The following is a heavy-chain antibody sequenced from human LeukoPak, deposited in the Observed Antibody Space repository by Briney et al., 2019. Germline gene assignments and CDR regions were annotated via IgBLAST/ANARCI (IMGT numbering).Heavy chain of an antibody. D-gene: IGHD3-16*01. Sequence: GGSLRLSCAASGFTVNSYAMSWVRQAPGEGLEWVSAISGSGGATYYADSVKGRFTISRDNSKNTLYLQMSSLRVEDMAIYYCARPYSDYASTPGEFDYWGQGTLVTVSS. CDR2: ISGSGGAT. CDR1: GFTVNSYA. J-gene: IGHJ4*02. V-gene: IGHV3-23*01. CDR3: ARPYSDYASTPGEFDY.